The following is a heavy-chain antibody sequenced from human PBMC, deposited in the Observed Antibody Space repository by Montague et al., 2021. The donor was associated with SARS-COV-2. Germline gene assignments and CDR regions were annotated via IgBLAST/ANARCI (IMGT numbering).Heavy chain of an antibody. CDR2: IYYSGST. V-gene: IGHV4-59*08. Sequence: SETLSLTCTGSGGSISSYYWSWIRQPPGKGLEWIGYIYYSGSTNYNPSLKSRVTISVDTSKNQFSLEVNSVTATDTAVYFCARPGSVSGWFYFDDWGQGTLVSVSS. J-gene: IGHJ4*02. D-gene: IGHD6-19*01. CDR1: GGSISSYY. CDR3: ARPGSVSGWFYFDD.